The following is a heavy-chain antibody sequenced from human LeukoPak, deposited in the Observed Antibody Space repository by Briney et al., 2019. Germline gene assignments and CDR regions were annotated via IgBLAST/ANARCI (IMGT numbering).Heavy chain of an antibody. J-gene: IGHJ4*02. Sequence: SETLSLTCTVSGASISSSSYYWGWIRQPPGKGLEWIGSIYYSGSTYYNPSLKSRVTISVDTSKNQFSLKLSSVTGADTAVYYCARHPMTTPLDYWGQGTLVTVSS. D-gene: IGHD4-11*01. CDR2: IYYSGST. CDR1: GASISSSSYY. V-gene: IGHV4-39*01. CDR3: ARHPMTTPLDY.